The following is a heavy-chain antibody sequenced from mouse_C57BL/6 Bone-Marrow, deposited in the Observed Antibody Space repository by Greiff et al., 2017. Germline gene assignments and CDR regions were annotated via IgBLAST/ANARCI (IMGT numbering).Heavy chain of an antibody. Sequence: EVQLVESGGGLVKPGGSLKLSCAASGFTFSSYAMSWVRQTPEQRLEWVATISDGGSYTYYPDNVKGRFTISRDNATNNLYLQMSHLKSEDTAMYDCARDYYGSSHFDYWGQGTTLTVSA. J-gene: IGHJ2*01. CDR3: ARDYYGSSHFDY. CDR2: ISDGGSYT. V-gene: IGHV5-4*01. D-gene: IGHD1-1*01. CDR1: GFTFSSYA.